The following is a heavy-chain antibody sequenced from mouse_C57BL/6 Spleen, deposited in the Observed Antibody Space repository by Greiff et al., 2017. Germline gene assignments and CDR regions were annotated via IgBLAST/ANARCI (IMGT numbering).Heavy chain of an antibody. V-gene: IGHV1-62-2*01. Sequence: VMLVESGAELVKPGASVKLSCKASGYTFTEYTIHWVKQRSGQGLEWIGWFYPGSGSIKYNEKFKDKATLTADKSSSTVYMELSRLTSEDSAVYFCARHEDYTEAMDYGGQGTSVTVSS. CDR2: FYPGSGSI. CDR3: ARHEDYTEAMDY. D-gene: IGHD2-12*01. J-gene: IGHJ4*01. CDR1: GYTFTEYT.